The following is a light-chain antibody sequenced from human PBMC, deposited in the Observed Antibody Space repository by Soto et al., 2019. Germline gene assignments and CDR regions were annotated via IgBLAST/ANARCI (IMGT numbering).Light chain of an antibody. CDR2: KAS. J-gene: IGKJ2*01. CDR3: QQYDYYPYT. V-gene: IGKV1-5*03. CDR1: QSISSW. Sequence: DIQMTQSPSTLSASVEDRVTITCRASQSISSWLAWYQQKPGEAPKILIYKASSLETGVPSRFSGSGSGTEFTLTISSLQPHDFATYYCQQYDYYPYTFGQGTKLEIK.